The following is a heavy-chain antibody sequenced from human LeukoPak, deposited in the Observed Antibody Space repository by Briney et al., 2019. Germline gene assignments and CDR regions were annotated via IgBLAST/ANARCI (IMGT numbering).Heavy chain of an antibody. Sequence: GGSLRLSCAASGFTFSNYWMHWVRQARGKELVWVSRIKGDGSHTIYADSVKGRFTISRDNAKNTLYLQMRSLRAEDTAVYYCVRDWDHFDFDSWGQGTLVTVSS. CDR3: VRDWDHFDFDS. D-gene: IGHD3-9*01. CDR1: GFTFSNYW. CDR2: IKGDGSHT. J-gene: IGHJ5*01. V-gene: IGHV3-74*01.